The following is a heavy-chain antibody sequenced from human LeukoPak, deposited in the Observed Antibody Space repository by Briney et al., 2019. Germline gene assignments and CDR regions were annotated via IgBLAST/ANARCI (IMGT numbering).Heavy chain of an antibody. Sequence: GGSLRLSCAASGFTFSSYAMSWVRQAPGKGLEWVSGISWNSGSIGYADSVKGRFTISRDNAKNSLYLQMNSLRAEDTALYYCAKVVGRAAAGTGYFDYWGQGTLVTVSS. V-gene: IGHV3-9*01. CDR3: AKVVGRAAAGTGYFDY. CDR2: ISWNSGSI. J-gene: IGHJ4*02. D-gene: IGHD6-13*01. CDR1: GFTFSSYA.